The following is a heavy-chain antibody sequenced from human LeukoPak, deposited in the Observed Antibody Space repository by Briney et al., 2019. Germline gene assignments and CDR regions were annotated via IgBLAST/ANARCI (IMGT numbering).Heavy chain of an antibody. CDR3: ARVSGESYYLILDY. D-gene: IGHD1-26*01. J-gene: IGHJ4*02. CDR2: IKQDGSEK. V-gene: IGHV3-7*01. CDR1: GFTFSSYW. Sequence: GGSLRLSCAASGFTFSSYWMSWVRQAPGKGLEWVANIKQDGSEKYYVDSVKGRFTISRDNAKNSLYLQMNSLRAEDTAVYYCARVSGESYYLILDYWGQGTLVTVSS.